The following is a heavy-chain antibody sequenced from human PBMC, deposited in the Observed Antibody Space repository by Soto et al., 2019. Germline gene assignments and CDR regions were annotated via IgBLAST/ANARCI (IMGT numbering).Heavy chain of an antibody. CDR2: LTSSGVT. J-gene: IGHJ4*02. CDR3: AKGLKQFEY. CDR1: GFTLSNYA. Sequence: PGGSLRLSCATCGFTLSNYAISWVRQAPWKGLEWVSTLTSSGVTYYADSVKGRFTISRDQSKSTLYLQMVSLRAEDTALYYCAKGLKQFEYCGRRAQVTVSS. V-gene: IGHV3-23*01.